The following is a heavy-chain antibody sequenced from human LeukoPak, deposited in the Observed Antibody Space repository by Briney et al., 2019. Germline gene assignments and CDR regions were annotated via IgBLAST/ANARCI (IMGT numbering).Heavy chain of an antibody. V-gene: IGHV1-69*13. CDR2: IIPIFGTA. CDR3: ASAGTPYSSGWYVPRDYYYYGMDV. Sequence: SVKVSCKASGGTFSSYAISWVRQAPGQGLEWMGGIIPIFGTANYAQKFQGRVTITADESTSTAYMELSSLRSEDTAVYYCASAGTPYSSGWYVPRDYYYYGMDVWGQGTTVTVSS. CDR1: GGTFSSYA. J-gene: IGHJ6*02. D-gene: IGHD6-19*01.